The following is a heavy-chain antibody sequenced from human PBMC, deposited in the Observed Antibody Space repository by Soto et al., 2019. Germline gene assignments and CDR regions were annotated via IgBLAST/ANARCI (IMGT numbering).Heavy chain of an antibody. Sequence: EVQLVESGGGLVQRGGSLRLSCAASGFTFSSYWMHWVRQAPGKGLEWVSGISNDASTTRYADSVKGRFTISRDYARNNLHLQLNSLRSEATAVYYCARGSSWDRVHYLDVGGKGTTVTVSS. CDR2: ISNDASTT. CDR1: GFTFSSYW. V-gene: IGHV3-74*01. CDR3: ARGSSWDRVHYLDV. D-gene: IGHD6-13*01. J-gene: IGHJ6*03.